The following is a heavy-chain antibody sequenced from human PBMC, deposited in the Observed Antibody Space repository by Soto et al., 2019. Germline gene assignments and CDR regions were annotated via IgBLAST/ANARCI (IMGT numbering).Heavy chain of an antibody. CDR2: IYHSGST. CDR1: GGSISSGGYS. CDR3: AREPPTYGMDV. Sequence: LSLTCAVSGGSISSGGYSWSWIRQPPWKGLEWIGYIYHSGSTYYNPSLKSRVTTSLDRSKTQFSLKLSSVTAADTAVYYCAREPPTYGMDVWGQGTTVTVSS. J-gene: IGHJ6*02. V-gene: IGHV4-30-2*01.